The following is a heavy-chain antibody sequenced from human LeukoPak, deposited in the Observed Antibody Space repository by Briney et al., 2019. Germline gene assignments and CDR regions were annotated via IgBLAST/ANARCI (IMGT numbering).Heavy chain of an antibody. CDR3: AKALYYYGSGSQSPVFDY. J-gene: IGHJ4*02. V-gene: IGHV3-9*01. D-gene: IGHD3-10*01. CDR1: GFTFDDYA. Sequence: PGGSLRLSCAASGFTFDDYAMHWVRQAPGKGLEWVSGISWNSGSIGYADSVKGRFTISRDNAKNSLYLQMNSLSAEDTALYYCAKALYYYGSGSQSPVFDYWGQGTLVTVSS. CDR2: ISWNSGSI.